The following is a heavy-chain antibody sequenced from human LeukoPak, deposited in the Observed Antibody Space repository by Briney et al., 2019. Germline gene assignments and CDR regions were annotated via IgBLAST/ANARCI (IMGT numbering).Heavy chain of an antibody. CDR2: IYYSGST. V-gene: IGHV4-59*11. CDR3: ARGGYYDAFDI. Sequence: SETLSLTCTVSGGSISYHYWSWIRQSPGKGLEWIGSIYYSGSTYYNPSLKSRVTISVDMSKNQFSLKLSSVTAADTAVYYCARGGYYDAFDIWGQGTMVTVSS. J-gene: IGHJ3*02. D-gene: IGHD2-15*01. CDR1: GGSISYHY.